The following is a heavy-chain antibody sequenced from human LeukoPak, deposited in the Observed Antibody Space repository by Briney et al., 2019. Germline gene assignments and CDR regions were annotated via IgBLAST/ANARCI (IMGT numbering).Heavy chain of an antibody. V-gene: IGHV1-46*01. Sequence: GASVKVSCKTSGYTFTSYYIHWVRQAPGQGLEWMGLIDPSGGSTSYAQNFQGRVTMTRDTSTSTVYMELSSLRSEDTAVYYCARAQSGSYLGNWFDPWGQATLVTVSS. J-gene: IGHJ5*02. D-gene: IGHD1-26*01. CDR3: ARAQSGSYLGNWFDP. CDR1: GYTFTSYY. CDR2: IDPSGGST.